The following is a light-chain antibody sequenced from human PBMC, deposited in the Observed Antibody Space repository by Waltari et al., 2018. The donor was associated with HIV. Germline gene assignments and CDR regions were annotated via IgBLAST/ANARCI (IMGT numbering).Light chain of an antibody. CDR2: DVS. CDR1: SSDVGGYNY. V-gene: IGLV2-14*01. J-gene: IGLJ3*02. CDR3: SSYTSSSTLEGV. Sequence: QSALTQPASVSGSPGQSITISCTVTSSDVGGYNYVSWYQQHPGKAPKLMIYDVSNRPSGVSNRFSGSKSGNTASLTISGLQAEDEADYYCSSYTSSSTLEGVFGGGTKLTVL.